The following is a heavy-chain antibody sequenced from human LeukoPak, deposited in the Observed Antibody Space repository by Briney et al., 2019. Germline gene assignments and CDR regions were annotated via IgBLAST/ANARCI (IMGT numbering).Heavy chain of an antibody. Sequence: GGSLRLSCAPSGFTFTSYWMGWVRQAPGKGLEWVSYISSSGSTIYYADSVKGRFTISRDNAKNSLYLQMNSLRAEDTAVYYCAELGITMIGGVWGKGTTVTISS. CDR1: GFTFTSYW. D-gene: IGHD3-10*02. J-gene: IGHJ6*04. CDR3: AELGITMIGGV. V-gene: IGHV3-48*04. CDR2: ISSSGSTI.